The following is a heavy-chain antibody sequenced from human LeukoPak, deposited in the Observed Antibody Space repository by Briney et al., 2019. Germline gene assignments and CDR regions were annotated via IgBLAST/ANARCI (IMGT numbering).Heavy chain of an antibody. Sequence: SETLSLTCAVSGGSITSINWWNWVRQPPGKGLEWIGSIYSGGSTYYIPSLKSRLTISLDTSKSQFSLKLSSVTAADTAVYYCARDGGNFDIDYWGQGTLVTVSS. D-gene: IGHD4-23*01. CDR2: IYSGGST. V-gene: IGHV4-4*02. J-gene: IGHJ4*02. CDR3: ARDGGNFDIDY. CDR1: GGSITSINW.